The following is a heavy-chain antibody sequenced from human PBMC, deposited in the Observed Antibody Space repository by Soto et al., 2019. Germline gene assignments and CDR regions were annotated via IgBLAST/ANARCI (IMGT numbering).Heavy chain of an antibody. CDR1: GGSFSGHF. CDR3: ARRYGSGKYYFDF. Sequence: SETLSLTCAVYGGSFSGHFCSWVRQPPGKGLEWIGEINYRGTTNYNPSLESRVTVSVDTSKNQFTRKLTSVTAADTAVYYCARRYGSGKYYFDFWGQGSPVTVSA. CDR2: INYRGTT. D-gene: IGHD3-10*01. V-gene: IGHV4-34*01. J-gene: IGHJ4*02.